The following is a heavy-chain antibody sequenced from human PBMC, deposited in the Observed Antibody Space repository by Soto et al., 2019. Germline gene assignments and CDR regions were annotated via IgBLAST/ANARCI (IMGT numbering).Heavy chain of an antibody. CDR3: ARDRLPMNYDSSGYYYYYYGMDV. Sequence: ASVKVSCKASGYTFTSYYMHWVRQAPGQGLEWMGIINPSGGSTSYAQKFQGRVTMTRDTSTSTVYMELSSLRSEDTAVYYCARDRLPMNYDSSGYYYYYYGMDVWG. J-gene: IGHJ6*02. D-gene: IGHD3-22*01. CDR1: GYTFTSYY. CDR2: INPSGGST. V-gene: IGHV1-46*01.